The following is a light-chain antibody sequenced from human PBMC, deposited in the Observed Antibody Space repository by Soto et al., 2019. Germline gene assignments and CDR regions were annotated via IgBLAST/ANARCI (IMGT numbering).Light chain of an antibody. J-gene: IGKJ1*01. V-gene: IGKV1-39*01. Sequence: DIQMTQSPSSLSASVGDRVTITCRASQSITSYLNWYQQKPGKAPKLLIYAASSLQSGVPSRFSGSGSGTDFTLTISSLQPEAFATYYCQQSYSTPPETFGQGTKVEIK. CDR3: QQSYSTPPET. CDR2: AAS. CDR1: QSITSY.